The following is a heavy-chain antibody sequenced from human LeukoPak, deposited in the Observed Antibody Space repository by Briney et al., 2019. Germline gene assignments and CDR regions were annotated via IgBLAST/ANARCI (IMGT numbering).Heavy chain of an antibody. D-gene: IGHD3-22*01. Sequence: GGSLRLSCAASGFTFSRYGMHWVRQAPGNGLEWVAVISYEGSNKYYADSVKGRFTISRDNSKNTLYLQMNSLRAEDTAVYYCAKDSRGRYYYDSSGYSRVQSYFDYWGQGTLVTVSS. J-gene: IGHJ4*02. CDR3: AKDSRGRYYYDSSGYSRVQSYFDY. V-gene: IGHV3-30*18. CDR2: ISYEGSNK. CDR1: GFTFSRYG.